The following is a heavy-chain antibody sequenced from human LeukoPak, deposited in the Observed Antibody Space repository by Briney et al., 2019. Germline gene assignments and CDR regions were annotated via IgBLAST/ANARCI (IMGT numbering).Heavy chain of an antibody. CDR3: ARDLIGYYDSSGHPRGTGFDY. Sequence: ASVKVSCKASGYTFTSYYMHWVRQAPGQGLEWMGIINPSGGSTSYAQKFQGRVTMTRDTSTSTVYMELSSLRSEDTAVYYCARDLIGYYDSSGHPRGTGFDYWGQGTLVTVSS. D-gene: IGHD3-22*01. V-gene: IGHV1-46*01. CDR2: INPSGGST. J-gene: IGHJ4*02. CDR1: GYTFTSYY.